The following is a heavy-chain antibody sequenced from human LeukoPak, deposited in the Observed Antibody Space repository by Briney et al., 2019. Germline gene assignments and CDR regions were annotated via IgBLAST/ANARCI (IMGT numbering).Heavy chain of an antibody. Sequence: ASVKVSCKASGYTFTSYDINWVRQATGQGLDWMGWMNHNSGNTGYAQKFQGRVTMTRNTSISTAYMELSSLRSEDTAVYYCARGGPIVVVPAAMRKNWFDPWGQGTLVTVSS. CDR2: MNHNSGNT. D-gene: IGHD2-2*01. J-gene: IGHJ5*02. CDR3: ARGGPIVVVPAAMRKNWFDP. CDR1: GYTFTSYD. V-gene: IGHV1-8*01.